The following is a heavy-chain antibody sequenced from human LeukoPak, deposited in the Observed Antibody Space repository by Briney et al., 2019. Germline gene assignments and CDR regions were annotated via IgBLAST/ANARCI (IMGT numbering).Heavy chain of an antibody. CDR3: ARDESSRDDSGGYHY. J-gene: IGHJ4*02. V-gene: IGHV4-4*07. D-gene: IGHD3-22*01. Sequence: SETLSLTCAVSSPSVSSHHWAWIRQPAGKGLEWVGRVHFSGSTNYNPSLRSRVAISLDKSKNELSLTLKSVSAADTAVYYCARDESSRDDSGGYHYWSQGTLVTVSS. CDR2: VHFSGST. CDR1: SPSVSSHH.